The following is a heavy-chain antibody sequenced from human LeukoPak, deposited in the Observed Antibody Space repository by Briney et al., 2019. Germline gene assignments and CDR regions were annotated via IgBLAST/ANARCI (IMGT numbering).Heavy chain of an antibody. CDR1: GFTLSSYS. CDR3: ASAGGRIVARPGY. J-gene: IGHJ4*02. D-gene: IGHD6-6*01. CDR2: IDSDTYGNTI. Sequence: GGSLRLSCAASGFTLSSYSMNWVRQAPGKGLEWISYIDSDTYGNTIYYPHTVKGRFTISRDNAKNSLYLQMNSLRAEDTAVYYCASAGGRIVARPGYWGQGTLVTVSS. V-gene: IGHV3-48*01.